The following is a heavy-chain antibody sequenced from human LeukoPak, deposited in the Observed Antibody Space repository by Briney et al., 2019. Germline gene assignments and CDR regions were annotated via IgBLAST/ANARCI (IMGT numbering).Heavy chain of an antibody. V-gene: IGHV1-46*01. Sequence: ASVKVSCKASGYTFTSYYMHWVRQAPGQGLEWMGIINPSGGSTSYAQKFQGRVTMTRDTSTGTVYMERSSLRSEDTAVYYCARDYLGYSSSSYFDYWGQGTLVTVSS. CDR1: GYTFTSYY. J-gene: IGHJ4*02. CDR3: ARDYLGYSSSSYFDY. D-gene: IGHD6-6*01. CDR2: INPSGGST.